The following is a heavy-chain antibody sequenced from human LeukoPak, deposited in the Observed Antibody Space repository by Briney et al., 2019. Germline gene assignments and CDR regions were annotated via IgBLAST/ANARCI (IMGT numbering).Heavy chain of an antibody. Sequence: PGGSLRLSCAASGFTFSSHSMNWVRQAPGKGLAWVSYISSSSSTIYYADSVKGRFTISRDNAKNSLYLQMNSLRAEDTAVYYCARDSRGYDFWSGYSLDGMDVWGQGTTVTVSS. CDR3: ARDSRGYDFWSGYSLDGMDV. CDR1: GFTFSSHS. D-gene: IGHD3-3*01. V-gene: IGHV3-48*04. J-gene: IGHJ6*02. CDR2: ISSSSSTI.